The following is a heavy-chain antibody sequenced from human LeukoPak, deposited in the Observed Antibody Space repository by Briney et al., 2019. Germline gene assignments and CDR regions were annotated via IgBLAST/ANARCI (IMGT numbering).Heavy chain of an antibody. CDR2: ISYIGST. D-gene: IGHD5-18*01. CDR3: ARDFGPPTAMVRD. CDR1: GGSISSYY. J-gene: IGHJ4*02. Sequence: SETLSLTCTVSGGSISSYYWSWIRQPPGKGLEWIGYISYIGSTNYNPSLKSRVTISVDTSKNQFSLKLSSLTAADTAVYYCARDFGPPTAMVRDWGQGTLVTVSS. V-gene: IGHV4-59*01.